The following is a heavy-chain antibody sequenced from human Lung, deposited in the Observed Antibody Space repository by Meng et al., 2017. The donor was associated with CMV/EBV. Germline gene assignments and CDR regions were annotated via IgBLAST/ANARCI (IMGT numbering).Heavy chain of an antibody. V-gene: IGHV3-30*02. Sequence: GGSLRLXCAASGLTFTRDGMHWVRQAPGKGLEWVAFIRYDGSITYYADSMKGRFTISRDDSKNTVDLQMNSLRAEDTAVYYCAKDGRFGGLIFVDSWGQGXLVTVSS. CDR3: AKDGRFGGLIFVDS. D-gene: IGHD3-10*01. CDR1: GLTFTRDG. J-gene: IGHJ4*02. CDR2: IRYDGSIT.